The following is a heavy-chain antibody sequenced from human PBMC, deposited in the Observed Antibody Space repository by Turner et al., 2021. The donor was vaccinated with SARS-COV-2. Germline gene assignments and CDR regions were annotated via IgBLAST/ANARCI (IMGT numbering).Heavy chain of an antibody. CDR1: GFTFSSYG. Sequence: QVQLVESGGGVVERGRSLSLSCAASGFTFSSYGMPWVRQAPGKGLEWVAVIWYDGSNKYYADSVKGRITISRDNSKNTLYLQMNSLRAEDTAVYYCAREAPVPMAFFDYWGQGTLVTVSS. CDR2: IWYDGSNK. J-gene: IGHJ4*02. CDR3: AREAPVPMAFFDY. D-gene: IGHD2-8*01. V-gene: IGHV3-33*01.